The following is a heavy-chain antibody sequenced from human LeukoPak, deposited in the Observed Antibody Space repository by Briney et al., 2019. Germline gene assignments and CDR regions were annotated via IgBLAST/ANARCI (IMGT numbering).Heavy chain of an antibody. J-gene: IGHJ4*02. CDR1: GFTFSSYG. D-gene: IGHD1-26*01. Sequence: GGSLRLSCAASGFTFSSYGMHWVRQAPGKGLEWVAVISYDGSNKYYADSVKGRFTISRDNSKNTLYLQMNSLRAEDTAVYYCAEDREWELVFRFSSFDYWGQGTLVTVSS. V-gene: IGHV3-30*18. CDR3: AEDREWELVFRFSSFDY. CDR2: ISYDGSNK.